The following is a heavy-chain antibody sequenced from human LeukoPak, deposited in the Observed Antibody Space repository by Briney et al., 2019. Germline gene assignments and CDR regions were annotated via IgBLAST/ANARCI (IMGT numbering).Heavy chain of an antibody. CDR3: ARHVRYQLLPVDY. J-gene: IGHJ4*02. CDR1: GGSFSGYY. V-gene: IGHV4-34*01. CDR2: INHSGST. D-gene: IGHD2-2*01. Sequence: SETLSLTCAVYGGSFSGYYWSWIRQPPGKGLEWIGEINHSGSTYYNPSLKSRVTISVDTSKNQFSLKLSSVTAADTAVYYCARHVRYQLLPVDYWGQGTLVTVSS.